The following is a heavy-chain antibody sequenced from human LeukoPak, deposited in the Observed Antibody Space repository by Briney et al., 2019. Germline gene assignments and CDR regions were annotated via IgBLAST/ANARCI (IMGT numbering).Heavy chain of an antibody. CDR1: GDSVSSNSAT. J-gene: IGHJ4*02. Sequence: SQTLSLTCAISGDSVSSNSATWDWIRQSPSRGLEWLGRTYYRSKWYNYYAVSVKSRVTINPDTSKNQFSLQLNSVTPEDTAVYYCAREGSDGYLFDYWGQGSLVIVSS. CDR3: AREGSDGYLFDY. V-gene: IGHV6-1*01. CDR2: TYYRSKWYN. D-gene: IGHD3-16*01.